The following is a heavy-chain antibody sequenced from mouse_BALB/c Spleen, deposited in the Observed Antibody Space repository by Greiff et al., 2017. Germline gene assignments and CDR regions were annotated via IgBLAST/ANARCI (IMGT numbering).Heavy chain of an antibody. CDR1: GFSLTSYG. CDR2: IWAGGST. Sequence: VKLVESGPGLVAPSQSLSITCTVSGFSLTSYGVHWVRQPPGKGLEWLGVIWAGGSTNYNSALMSRLSISKDNSKSQVFLKMNSLQTDDTAMYYCARGSGLNYAMDYWGQGTSVTVSS. D-gene: IGHD3-1*01. V-gene: IGHV2-9*02. J-gene: IGHJ4*01. CDR3: ARGSGLNYAMDY.